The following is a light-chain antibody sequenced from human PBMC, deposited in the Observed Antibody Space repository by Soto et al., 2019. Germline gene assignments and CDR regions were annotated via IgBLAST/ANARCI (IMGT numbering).Light chain of an antibody. J-gene: IGLJ1*01. CDR2: EVS. V-gene: IGLV2-14*03. Sequence: QSALTQPASVFGSPGQSITFSCTGTSSGVGGYNFVSWYQQHPGKAPKLMIYEVSSRPSGVSNRFSGSKSGNTASLTISGLQPEDEADYYCSSYTTSTTVVFGTGTKVTVL. CDR3: SSYTTSTTVV. CDR1: SSGVGGYNF.